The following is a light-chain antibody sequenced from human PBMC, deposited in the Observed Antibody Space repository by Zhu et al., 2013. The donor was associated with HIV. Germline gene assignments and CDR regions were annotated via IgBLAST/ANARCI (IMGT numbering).Light chain of an antibody. CDR1: QTISSW. CDR3: QQYNSLWT. J-gene: IGKJ1*01. V-gene: IGKV1-5*03. Sequence: IRMTQSPSTLSASVGDRVIITCRASQTISSWLAWYQQKPGKPPKLLIYKTSTLETGVASRFSGSGSGTEFTLTISSLQPDDFATYACQQYNSLWTFGQGTKVEIK. CDR2: KTS.